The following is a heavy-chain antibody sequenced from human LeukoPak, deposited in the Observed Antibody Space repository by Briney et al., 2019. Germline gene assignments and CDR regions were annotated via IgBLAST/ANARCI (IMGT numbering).Heavy chain of an antibody. Sequence: GGSLRLSCAASGFTFSSYAMSWVRQAPGKGLEWVSAISGSGGSTYYADSVKGRFTISRDNSKNTLYLQMNSLRAEDTAVYYCAKGERNIAAAYYYYYYMDVWGKGTTVTVSS. J-gene: IGHJ6*03. V-gene: IGHV3-23*01. CDR3: AKGERNIAAAYYYYYYMDV. D-gene: IGHD6-13*01. CDR1: GFTFSSYA. CDR2: ISGSGGST.